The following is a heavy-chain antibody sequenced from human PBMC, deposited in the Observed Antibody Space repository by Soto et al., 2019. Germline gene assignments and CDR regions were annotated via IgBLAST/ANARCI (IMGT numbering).Heavy chain of an antibody. CDR3: ARDLQGSSSSDY. CDR2: IIPILGIA. D-gene: IGHD6-13*01. CDR1: GGTFSSYT. J-gene: IGHJ4*02. V-gene: IGHV1-69*04. Sequence: ASVKVSCKASGGTFSSYTISWVRQAPGQGLEWMGRIIPILGIANYAQKFQGRVTITADKSTSTAYMELSSLRSEDTAVYYCARDLQGSSSSDYWGQGTLVTVSS.